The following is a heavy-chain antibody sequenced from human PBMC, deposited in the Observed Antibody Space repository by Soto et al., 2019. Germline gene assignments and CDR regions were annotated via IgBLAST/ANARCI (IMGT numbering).Heavy chain of an antibody. D-gene: IGHD2-15*01. V-gene: IGHV5-51*01. Sequence: GESLKISCKGSGYSFTSYWIGWVRQLPGKGLEWMGIIYPGDSDTRYIPSFQGQVTMSADQFISTSYLQWSSLKASDTAMYYCASGSGPHPLNYYYGMYVWDQGTTVTVTS. J-gene: IGHJ6*02. CDR2: IYPGDSDT. CDR3: ASGSGPHPLNYYYGMYV. CDR1: GYSFTSYW.